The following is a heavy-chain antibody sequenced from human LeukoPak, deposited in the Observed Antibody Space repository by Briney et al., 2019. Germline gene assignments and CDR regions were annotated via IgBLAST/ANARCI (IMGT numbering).Heavy chain of an antibody. V-gene: IGHV1-69*05. CDR2: IIPIFGTA. CDR1: GGTFSSYA. Sequence: SVKVSCKASGGTFSSYAISWVRQAPGQGLEWMGGIIPIFGTANYVQKFQGRVTITTDESTSTAYMELSSLRSEDTAVYYCARSTRSYSGYDFPAYWGQGTLVTVSS. D-gene: IGHD5-12*01. CDR3: ARSTRSYSGYDFPAY. J-gene: IGHJ4*02.